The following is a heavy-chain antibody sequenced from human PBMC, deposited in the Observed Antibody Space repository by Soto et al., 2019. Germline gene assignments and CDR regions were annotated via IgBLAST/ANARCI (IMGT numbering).Heavy chain of an antibody. V-gene: IGHV1-46*03. D-gene: IGHD3-10*02. CDR3: ARVLGSGSYFIPDDY. CDR2: INPSGGST. J-gene: IGHJ4*02. CDR1: GYTFTSYY. Sequence: ASVKVSCKASGYTFTSYYMHWVRQAPGQGLEWMGIINPSGGSTSYAQKFQGRVTMTRDTSTSTVYMELSSLRSEDTAVYYCARVLGSGSYFIPDDYWGQGTLVTVSS.